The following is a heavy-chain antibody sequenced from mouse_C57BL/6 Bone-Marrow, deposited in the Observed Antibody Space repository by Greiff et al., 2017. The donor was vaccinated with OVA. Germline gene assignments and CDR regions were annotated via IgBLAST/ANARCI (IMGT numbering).Heavy chain of an antibody. V-gene: IGHV1-76*01. Sequence: VQLQESGAELVRPGASVKLSCKASGYTFTDYYINWVKQRPGQGLEWIARIYPGSGNTYYNEKFKGKATLTAEKSSSTAYMQLSSLTSEDSAVYFCARRGGNYYYYAMDYWGQGPSVTVSS. CDR3: ARRGGNYYYYAMDY. D-gene: IGHD2-1*01. CDR1: GYTFTDYY. CDR2: IYPGSGNT. J-gene: IGHJ4*01.